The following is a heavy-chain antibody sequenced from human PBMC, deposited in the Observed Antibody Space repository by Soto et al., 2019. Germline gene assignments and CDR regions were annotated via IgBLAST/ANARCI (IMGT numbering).Heavy chain of an antibody. J-gene: IGHJ6*02. V-gene: IGHV3-21*01. CDR1: GFTFSSYS. D-gene: IGHD1-26*01. CDR2: ISSSSSYI. Sequence: GGSLRLSCAASGFTFSSYSMNWVRQAPGKGLEWVSSISSSSSYIYYADSVKGRFTISRDNAKNSLYLQMNSLRAEDTAVYYCARDGSYYPVLDVWGQGTTVTVSS. CDR3: ARDGSYYPVLDV.